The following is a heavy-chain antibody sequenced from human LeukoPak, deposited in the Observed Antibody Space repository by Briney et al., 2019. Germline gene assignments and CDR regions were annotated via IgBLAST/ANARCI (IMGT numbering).Heavy chain of an antibody. CDR1: GFTFSSYW. CDR3: ARDGRDYYDSSGYYQTRVYIDY. V-gene: IGHV3-74*01. J-gene: IGHJ4*02. Sequence: GGSLRLSCAASGFTFSSYWMHWVRQAPGKGLVWVSRINSDGSSTSYADSVKGRFTISRDNAKNTLYLQMNSLRAEDTAVYYCARDGRDYYDSSGYYQTRVYIDYWGQGTLVTVSS. D-gene: IGHD3-22*01. CDR2: INSDGSST.